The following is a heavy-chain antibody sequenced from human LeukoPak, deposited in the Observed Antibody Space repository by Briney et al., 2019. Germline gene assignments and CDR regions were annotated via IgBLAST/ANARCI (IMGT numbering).Heavy chain of an antibody. CDR2: MNEDGSEK. CDR1: RFAFSNYW. Sequence: PGGSLRLSCAASRFAFSNYWMSWLRQAPGKGLEWVANMNEDGSEKNYVDSVKGRFTISRDNAQDSLYLQMNSLRAEDTAVYYCARDRGYSNFDYWGQGTLLTVSS. CDR3: ARDRGYSNFDY. J-gene: IGHJ4*02. D-gene: IGHD4-11*01. V-gene: IGHV3-7*01.